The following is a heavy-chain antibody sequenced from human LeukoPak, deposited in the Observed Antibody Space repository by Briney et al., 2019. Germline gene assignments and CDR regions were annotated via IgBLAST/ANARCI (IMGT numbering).Heavy chain of an antibody. V-gene: IGHV3-23*01. Sequence: GGSLRLSCAASGFTFSSYAMSWVRQAPGKGLEWVSAISGSGGSTYYADSVKGRFTISRDNSKNTLYLQINSLRAEDTAVYYCAKDRGYSSARDAFDIWGQGTMVTVSS. D-gene: IGHD6-19*01. CDR3: AKDRGYSSARDAFDI. CDR2: ISGSGGST. J-gene: IGHJ3*02. CDR1: GFTFSSYA.